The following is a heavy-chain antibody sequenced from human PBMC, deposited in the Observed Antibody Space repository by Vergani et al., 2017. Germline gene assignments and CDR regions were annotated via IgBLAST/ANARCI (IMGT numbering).Heavy chain of an antibody. J-gene: IGHJ4*02. CDR1: GFTFSTYG. D-gene: IGHD3-10*01. CDR3: ARDIGEKGFDY. V-gene: IGHV3-33*01. Sequence: QVQLVESGGGVVQPGRSLRLSCAASGFTFSTYGMHWVRQAPGKGLEWVAIIWYDGSNKYFADSLKGRFTISRDNSKNTLYLQMNSLRAEDTAVYYCARDIGEKGFDYWGQGTLVTVSS. CDR2: IWYDGSNK.